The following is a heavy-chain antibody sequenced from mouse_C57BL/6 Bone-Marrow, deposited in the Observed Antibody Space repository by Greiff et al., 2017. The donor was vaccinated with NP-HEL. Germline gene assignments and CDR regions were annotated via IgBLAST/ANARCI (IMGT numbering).Heavy chain of an antibody. CDR1: GFTFSSYG. V-gene: IGHV5-6*01. CDR2: ISSGGSYT. Sequence: EVKLEESGGDLVKPGGSLKLSCAASGFTFSSYGMSWVRQTPDKRLEWVATISSGGSYTYYPDSVKGRFTISRDNAKNTLYLQMSSLKSEDTAMYYCARMLRGFAYWGQGTLVTVSA. D-gene: IGHD1-1*01. J-gene: IGHJ3*01. CDR3: ARMLRGFAY.